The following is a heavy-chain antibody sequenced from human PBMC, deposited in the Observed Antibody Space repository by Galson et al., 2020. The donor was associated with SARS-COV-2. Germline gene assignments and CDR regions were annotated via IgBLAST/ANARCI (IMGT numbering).Heavy chain of an antibody. J-gene: IGHJ4*02. Sequence: SETLSLTCAVSGGSIRTSNSYWSWVRQPPGEGLEWLASISYSGSASYNPYLKSRVSISVDTSKNQFPLRLSSVTAADTALYYCARTLPGSFSDYWGQGTLVTVSS. CDR1: GGSIRTSNSY. CDR2: ISYSGSA. CDR3: ARTLPGSFSDY. V-gene: IGHV4-39*06. D-gene: IGHD1-26*01.